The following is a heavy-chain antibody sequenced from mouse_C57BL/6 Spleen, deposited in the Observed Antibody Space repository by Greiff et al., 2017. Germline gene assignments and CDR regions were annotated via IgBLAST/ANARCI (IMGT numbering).Heavy chain of an antibody. V-gene: IGHV1-64*01. CDR3: ARSSSGEYFDY. D-gene: IGHD6-1*01. J-gene: IGHJ2*01. CDR2: IHPNSGST. Sequence: QVQLQQPGAELVKPGASVKLSCKASGYTFTSYWMHWVKQRPGQGLEWIGMIHPNSGSTNYNEKFKSKATLTVDKSSSTAYMQLSSLTSEDSAVYYCARSSSGEYFDYWGKGTTLTVSS. CDR1: GYTFTSYW.